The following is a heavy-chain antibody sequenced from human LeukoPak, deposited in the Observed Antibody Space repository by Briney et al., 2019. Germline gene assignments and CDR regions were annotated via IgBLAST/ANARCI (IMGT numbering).Heavy chain of an antibody. J-gene: IGHJ6*02. CDR2: ISVSGDST. D-gene: IGHD2-8*02. Sequence: GGSLSLSCAASGFIFSSYAMSWVRLAAGKGLEWVSAISVSGDSTYYADSVKDRFTISRDNSKNTLYLQMNSLRADDTAVYYCATGSPRTVISYYYGMDVWGQGTTVTVSS. CDR3: ATGSPRTVISYYYGMDV. V-gene: IGHV3-23*01. CDR1: GFIFSSYA.